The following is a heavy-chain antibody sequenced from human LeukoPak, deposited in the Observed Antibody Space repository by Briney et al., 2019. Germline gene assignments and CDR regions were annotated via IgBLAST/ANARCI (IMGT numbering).Heavy chain of an antibody. CDR2: IYYSGST. CDR3: ARARSVYYYTGIDV. Sequence: PSETLSLTCTVSGGSISSSSYYWGWIRQPPGKGLEWIGSIYYSGSTYYNPSLKSRVTISVDTSKKQFSLKLSSVTSADTAVYYCARARSVYYYTGIDVWGQGTTVTVSS. V-gene: IGHV4-39*07. CDR1: GGSISSSSYY. J-gene: IGHJ6*02. D-gene: IGHD5/OR15-5a*01.